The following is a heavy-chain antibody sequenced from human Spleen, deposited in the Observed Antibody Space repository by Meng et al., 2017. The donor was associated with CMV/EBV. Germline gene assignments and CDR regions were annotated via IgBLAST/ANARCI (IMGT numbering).Heavy chain of an antibody. CDR2: IHYSGST. CDR3: ARQGFSSGALDV. CDR1: GDSITGYY. J-gene: IGHJ6*02. Sequence: GSLRLSCTVSGDSITGYYWTWIRQPPGKALEWIGYIHYSGSTNYNPSLKSRVTLSVDTIKSQFSLRLSSVTAADTAVYYCARQGFSSGALDVWGQGTTVTVSS. V-gene: IGHV4-59*13. D-gene: IGHD6-19*01.